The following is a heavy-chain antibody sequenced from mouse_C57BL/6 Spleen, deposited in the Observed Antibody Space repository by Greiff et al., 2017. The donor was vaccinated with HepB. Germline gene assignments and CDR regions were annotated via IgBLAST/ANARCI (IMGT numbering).Heavy chain of an antibody. D-gene: IGHD2-1*01. CDR2: IYPGDGDP. CDR1: GYAFSSYW. V-gene: IGHV1-80*01. J-gene: IGHJ3*01. Sequence: QVQLQQSGAELVKPGASVKISCKASGYAFSSYWMNWVKQRPGKGLEWIGQIYPGDGDPNYNGKFKGKATLTADKSSSPAYMQLSSLTSEDSAVYFCARKEMAYGNWFAYWGQGTLVAVAA. CDR3: ARKEMAYGNWFAY.